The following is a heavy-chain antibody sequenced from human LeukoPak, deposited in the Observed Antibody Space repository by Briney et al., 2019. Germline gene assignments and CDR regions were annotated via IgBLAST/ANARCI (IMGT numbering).Heavy chain of an antibody. CDR1: GGSISSYY. CDR2: IYYSGST. Sequence: KPSETLSLTCTVSGGSISSYYWSWIRQPPGKGLEWIGYIYYSGSTNYNPSLKSRVTISVDTSKNQFSLKLSSVTAADTAVYYCARDFRDGDSVFYYYYMDVWGKGTTVTVSS. CDR3: ARDFRDGDSVFYYYYMDV. J-gene: IGHJ6*03. V-gene: IGHV4-59*01. D-gene: IGHD4-17*01.